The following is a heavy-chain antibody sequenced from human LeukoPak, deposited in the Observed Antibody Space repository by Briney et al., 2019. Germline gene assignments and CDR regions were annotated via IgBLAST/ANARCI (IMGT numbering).Heavy chain of an antibody. V-gene: IGHV1-2*06. CDR1: GYTFTGYY. CDR3: AQSPYSSGYYYEDAFDI. CDR2: INPNSGGT. D-gene: IGHD3-22*01. Sequence: GASVKVSCKASGYTFTGYYMHWVRQAPGQGLEWMGRINPNSGGTNYAQKFQGRVTMTRDTSISTAYMELSRLRSDDTAVYYCAQSPYSSGYYYEDAFDIWGQGTMVTVSS. J-gene: IGHJ3*02.